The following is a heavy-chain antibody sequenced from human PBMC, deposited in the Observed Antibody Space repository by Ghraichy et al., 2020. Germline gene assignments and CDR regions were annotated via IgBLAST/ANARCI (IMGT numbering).Heavy chain of an antibody. J-gene: IGHJ4*02. CDR1: GDRVSNGRAS. CDR3: ARDIQFAGFDF. CDR2: TYYRAEWYT. V-gene: IGHV6-1*01. D-gene: IGHD5-24*01. Sequence: SQTLSLTCGISGDRVSNGRASWNWIRQSPSRGLEWLGRTYYRAEWYTDYAVSVKGRIVVDPDTSKNQFSLRLDSVTPEDSAVYYCARDIQFAGFDFWGQGTLVTVSS.